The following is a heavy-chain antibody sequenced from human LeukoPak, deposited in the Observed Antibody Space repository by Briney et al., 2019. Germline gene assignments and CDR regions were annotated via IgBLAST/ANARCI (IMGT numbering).Heavy chain of an antibody. J-gene: IGHJ6*04. V-gene: IGHV3-15*01. CDR1: GFTFSNAW. CDR3: TREDIVVVPAAMGNYYYGMDV. CDR2: IKSKTDGGTT. D-gene: IGHD2-2*01. Sequence: GGSLRLSCAASGFTFSNAWTSWVRQAPGKGLEWVGRIKSKTDGGTTDCAAPVKGRFTISRDDSKNTLYLQMNSLKTEDTAVYYCTREDIVVVPAAMGNYYYGMDVWGKGTTVTVSS.